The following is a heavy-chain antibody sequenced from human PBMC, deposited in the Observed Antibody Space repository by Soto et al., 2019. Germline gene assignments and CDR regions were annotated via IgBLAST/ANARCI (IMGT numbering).Heavy chain of an antibody. D-gene: IGHD2-21*02. J-gene: IGHJ6*02. CDR2: ITRNNDI. CDR3: AREETAWPLAYGLDV. Sequence: GGSLRLSCAVSGFTFSSYSIHWVRQAPGKGLEWVSAITRNNDIYYADSVKGRFTISRDNAQNSVSLQMDSLRAEDTAVYYCAREETAWPLAYGLDVWGQGTTVTVSS. CDR1: GFTFSSYS. V-gene: IGHV3-21*01.